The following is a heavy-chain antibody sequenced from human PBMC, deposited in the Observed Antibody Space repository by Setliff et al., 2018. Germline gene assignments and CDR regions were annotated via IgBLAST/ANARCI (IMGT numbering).Heavy chain of an antibody. CDR1: GGSISSYY. Sequence: SETLSLTCTVSGGSISSYYWSWIRQPPGKGLEWIGYIYYSGSTNYNPSLKSRVTISVDTSKNQFSLRLRSVTAADTAVYYCARGPPRIVVPSTKAWFDPWGQGTLVTVSS. CDR3: ARGPPRIVVPSTKAWFDP. CDR2: IYYSGST. V-gene: IGHV4-59*01. J-gene: IGHJ5*02. D-gene: IGHD2-2*01.